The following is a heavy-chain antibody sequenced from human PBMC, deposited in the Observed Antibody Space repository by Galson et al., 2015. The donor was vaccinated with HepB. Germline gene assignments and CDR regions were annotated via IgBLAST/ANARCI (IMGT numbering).Heavy chain of an antibody. J-gene: IGHJ4*02. CDR2: INPSGGST. CDR3: ARDPDYYDSSGYLPPFDY. Sequence: SVKVSCKASGYTFTSYYMHWVRQAPGQGLEWMGIINPSGGSTSYAQKFQGRVTMTRDTSTSTVYMELSSLRSEDTAVYYCARDPDYYDSSGYLPPFDYWGQGTLVTVSS. CDR1: GYTFTSYY. V-gene: IGHV1-46*03. D-gene: IGHD3-22*01.